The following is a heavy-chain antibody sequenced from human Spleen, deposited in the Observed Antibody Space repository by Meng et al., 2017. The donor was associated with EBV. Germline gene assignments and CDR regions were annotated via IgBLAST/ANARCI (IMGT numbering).Heavy chain of an antibody. CDR2: ISSSGST. Sequence: QLQLQGSGPRLLRTSETLSLTCGVSGASISDSSAYWGWIRQSPRKGLEWIGTISSSGSTFYNPSLESRLTLSVDTTENHFALKLTSVTAADTAMYYCARHTGDFDYWGQGALVTVSS. CDR1: GASISDSSAY. CDR3: ARHTGDFDY. V-gene: IGHV4-39*01. J-gene: IGHJ4*02. D-gene: IGHD2-8*02.